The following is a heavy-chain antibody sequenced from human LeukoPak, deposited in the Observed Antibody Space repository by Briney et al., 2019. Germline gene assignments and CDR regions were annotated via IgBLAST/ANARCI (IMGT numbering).Heavy chain of an antibody. CDR3: ARCSGGSCYSGIDSYYYMDV. Sequence: ASVKLSCKASGGTFSSYAISWVRQAPGQGLEWMGGIIPIFGTANYAQKFQGRVTITADKSTSTAYMELSSLRSEDTAVYYCARCSGGSCYSGIDSYYYMDVWGKGTTVTVSS. CDR1: GGTFSSYA. CDR2: IIPIFGTA. V-gene: IGHV1-69*06. J-gene: IGHJ6*03. D-gene: IGHD2-15*01.